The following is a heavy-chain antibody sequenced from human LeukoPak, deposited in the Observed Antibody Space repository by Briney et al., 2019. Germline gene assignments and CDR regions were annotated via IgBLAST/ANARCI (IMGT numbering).Heavy chain of an antibody. Sequence: ASVTVSCKASGGTFSSYAISWVRQAPGQGLEWMGRIIPILGIANYAQKFQGRVTITADKSTSTAYMELSSLRSEDTAVYYCARHYGSGRYDAFDIWGQGTMVTVSS. CDR1: GGTFSSYA. V-gene: IGHV1-69*04. CDR3: ARHYGSGRYDAFDI. J-gene: IGHJ3*02. CDR2: IIPILGIA. D-gene: IGHD3-10*01.